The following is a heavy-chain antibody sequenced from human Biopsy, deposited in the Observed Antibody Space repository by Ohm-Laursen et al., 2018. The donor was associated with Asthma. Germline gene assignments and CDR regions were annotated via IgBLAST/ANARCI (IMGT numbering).Heavy chain of an antibody. CDR2: IYYSGTT. J-gene: IGHJ6*02. CDR3: VRGSSSWHHGPFHYYYGLDV. Sequence: SQTLSLTCRLSSGSGGYMRSGNYYWGWIRQPPGKGLEWIGSIYYSGTTYYNPSLESRVTVSADTSKNQFSLKLTSVTAADTAVYYCVRGSSSWHHGPFHYYYGLDVWGQGTTAIVSS. V-gene: IGHV4-39*01. D-gene: IGHD6-13*01. CDR1: GGYMRSGNYY.